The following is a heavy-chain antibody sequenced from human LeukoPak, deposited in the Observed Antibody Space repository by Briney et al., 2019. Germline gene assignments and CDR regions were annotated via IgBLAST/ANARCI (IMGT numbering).Heavy chain of an antibody. CDR2: IIHIFGTA. Sequence: SVKVSCKASGGTFSSYAISWVRQAPGQGLEWMGGIIHIFGTANYAQKFQGRVTITTDESTSTAYMELSSLRSEDTAVYYCARRASSGSHGYYYYYYMDVWGKGTTVTVSS. D-gene: IGHD3-10*01. J-gene: IGHJ6*03. CDR1: GGTFSSYA. CDR3: ARRASSGSHGYYYYYYMDV. V-gene: IGHV1-69*05.